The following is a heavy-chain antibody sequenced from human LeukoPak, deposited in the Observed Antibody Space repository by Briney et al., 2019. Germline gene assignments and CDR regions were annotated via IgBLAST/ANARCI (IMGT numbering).Heavy chain of an antibody. D-gene: IGHD1-26*01. J-gene: IGHJ4*02. CDR3: ARGRSGYYFDY. CDR1: GFTFSSYS. Sequence: GGSLRLSCAASGFTFSSYSMNWVRQAPGKGLEWVSYISTSSSSIYYADSVKGRFTISRDNAKNSLYLQMNSLRAEDTAVYYCARGRSGYYFDYWGQGTLVTVSS. CDR2: ISTSSSSI. V-gene: IGHV3-48*04.